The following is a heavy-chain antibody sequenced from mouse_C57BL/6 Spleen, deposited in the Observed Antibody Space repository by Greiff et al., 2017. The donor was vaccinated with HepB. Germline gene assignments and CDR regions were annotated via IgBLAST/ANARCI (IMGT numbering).Heavy chain of an antibody. D-gene: IGHD2-5*01. J-gene: IGHJ3*01. CDR2: ISYDGSN. CDR1: GYSITSGYY. Sequence: DVKLQESGPGLVKPSQSLSLTCSVTGYSITSGYYWNWIRQFPGNKLEWMGYISYDGSNNYNPSLKNRISITRDTSKNQFFLKLNSVTTEDTATYYCARDKDYSNPWFAYWGQGTLVTVSA. CDR3: ARDKDYSNPWFAY. V-gene: IGHV3-6*01.